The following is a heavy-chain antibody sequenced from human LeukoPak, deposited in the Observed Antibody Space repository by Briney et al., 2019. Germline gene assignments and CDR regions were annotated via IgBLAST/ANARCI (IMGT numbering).Heavy chain of an antibody. CDR1: GFTFSSYW. J-gene: IGHJ5*02. V-gene: IGHV3-7*01. Sequence: PEGSLRLSCAASGFTFSSYWMSWVRQAPGKGLEWVANIKQDGSEKYYADSVKGRFTISRDNAKNSLYLQMNSLRAEDTAVYYCARDRAVTRFDPWGQGTLVTVSS. CDR2: IKQDGSEK. CDR3: ARDRAVTRFDP. D-gene: IGHD4-17*01.